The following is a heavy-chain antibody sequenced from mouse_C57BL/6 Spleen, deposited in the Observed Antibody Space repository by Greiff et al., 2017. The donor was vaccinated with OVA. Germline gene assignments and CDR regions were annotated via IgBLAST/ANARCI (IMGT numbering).Heavy chain of an antibody. V-gene: IGHV1-19*01. CDR1: GYTFTDYY. Sequence: EVQRVESGPVLVKPGASVKMSCKASGYTFTDYYMNWVKQSHGKSLEWIGVINPYNGGTSYNQKFKGKATLTVDKSSSTAYMELNSLTSEDSAVYYCARGYDGGFDYWGQGTTLTVSS. CDR3: ARGYDGGFDY. D-gene: IGHD2-2*01. J-gene: IGHJ2*01. CDR2: INPYNGGT.